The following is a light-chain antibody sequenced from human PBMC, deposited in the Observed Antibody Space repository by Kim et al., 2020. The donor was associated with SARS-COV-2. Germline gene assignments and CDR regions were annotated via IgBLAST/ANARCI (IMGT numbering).Light chain of an antibody. J-gene: IGKJ4*01. CDR3: QQFSKWPLT. Sequence: EIVMTQSPATLSVSPGERVTLSCRASQTVDRNLAWYQQKGGQPPRLLIYRASTRATDIPDSFSGSGSGTEFTLTIHSLRSEDSGNYYCQQFSKWPLTFGGGTKVDIK. V-gene: IGKV3-15*01. CDR2: RAS. CDR1: QTVDRN.